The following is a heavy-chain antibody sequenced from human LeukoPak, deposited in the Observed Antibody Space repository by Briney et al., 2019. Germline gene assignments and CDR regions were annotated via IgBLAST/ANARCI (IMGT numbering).Heavy chain of an antibody. CDR1: GFTFSSYW. D-gene: IGHD3-22*01. J-gene: IGHJ4*02. CDR3: AKDYRYYYDSSGYRDRYFDY. CDR2: INSDGSST. V-gene: IGHV3-74*01. Sequence: GGSLRLSCAASGFTFSSYWMHWVRQAPGKGLVWVSRINSDGSSTSYADSVKGRFTISRDNSKNTLYLQMNSLRAEDTAVYYCAKDYRYYYDSSGYRDRYFDYWGQGTLVTVSS.